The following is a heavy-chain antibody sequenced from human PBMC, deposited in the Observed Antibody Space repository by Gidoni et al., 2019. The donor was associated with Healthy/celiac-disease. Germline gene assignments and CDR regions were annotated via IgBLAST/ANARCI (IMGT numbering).Heavy chain of an antibody. CDR1: DGSVSTNSYF. D-gene: IGHD6-13*01. Sequence: QLQLQESGPGLVKPSETLSLTCTVSDGSVSTNSYFWGWIRQPPGKGLEWIGRISYSGSTYYNLSLNSRVTISVDTSKNQFSLKLNSVTAADTAVYYCASEYSSSWRGSGYFDYWGQGTLVTVSS. J-gene: IGHJ4*02. CDR2: ISYSGST. V-gene: IGHV4-39*01. CDR3: ASEYSSSWRGSGYFDY.